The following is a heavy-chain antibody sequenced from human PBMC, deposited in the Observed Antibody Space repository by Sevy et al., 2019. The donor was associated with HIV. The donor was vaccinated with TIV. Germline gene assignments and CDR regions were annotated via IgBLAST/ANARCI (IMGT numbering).Heavy chain of an antibody. V-gene: IGHV1-2*02. J-gene: IGHJ4*02. CDR3: ATEYSYDY. Sequence: ASVKVSCKASGHTFSGNYIQWVRQAPGQGLEWLGWINSNSGAISNAQKFQDRATMTRDTSTTTAYMELSRLRSDDTAVYYCATEYSYDYWGQGTLVTVSS. CDR2: INSNSGAI. D-gene: IGHD5-12*01. CDR1: GHTFSGNY.